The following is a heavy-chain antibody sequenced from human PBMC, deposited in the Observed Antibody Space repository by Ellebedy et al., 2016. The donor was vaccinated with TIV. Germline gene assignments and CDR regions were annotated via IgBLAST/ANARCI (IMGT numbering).Heavy chain of an antibody. Sequence: GESLKISCEASGFTFSSYAMSWVRQAPGQGLGWVSVIYGGGNTDYAEHVEGRFTITRDNSKNTVYLQMNSLRAEDTAVYYCARARGWYGSDGMDVWGEGTTVTVSS. CDR3: ARARGWYGSDGMDV. D-gene: IGHD6-19*01. J-gene: IGHJ6*04. CDR1: GFTFSSYA. CDR2: IYGGGNT. V-gene: IGHV3-53*01.